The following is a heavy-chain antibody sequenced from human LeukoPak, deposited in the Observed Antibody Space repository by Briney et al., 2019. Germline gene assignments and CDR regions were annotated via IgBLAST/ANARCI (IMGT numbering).Heavy chain of an antibody. CDR1: GFIFSSYV. D-gene: IGHD3-3*01. CDR2: ISGSGEST. CDR3: AKGWEFRVVIPAAVS. Sequence: EGSLRLSCEGSGFIFSSYVMTWVRQAPGKGLQWVSSISGSGESTYYADSMKGRFTISRDNSKNTLSLQMNSLRAEDTAVYFCAKGWEFRVVIPAAVSWGQGTLVTVSS. J-gene: IGHJ5*02. V-gene: IGHV3-23*01.